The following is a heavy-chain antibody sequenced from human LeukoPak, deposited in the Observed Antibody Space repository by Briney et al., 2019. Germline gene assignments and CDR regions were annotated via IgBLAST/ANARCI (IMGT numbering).Heavy chain of an antibody. CDR1: GFTFSSYE. J-gene: IGHJ4*02. D-gene: IGHD3-16*01. Sequence: GGSLRLSCAAPGFTFSSYEMHWVRQAPGKGLEWVSYISSSGSTIYYADSVKGRFIISRDTAKNSLYLQMNSLRAEDTAVYYCVRGMGGGVSNFDYWGQGTLVTVSS. CDR3: VRGMGGGVSNFDY. V-gene: IGHV3-48*03. CDR2: ISSSGSTI.